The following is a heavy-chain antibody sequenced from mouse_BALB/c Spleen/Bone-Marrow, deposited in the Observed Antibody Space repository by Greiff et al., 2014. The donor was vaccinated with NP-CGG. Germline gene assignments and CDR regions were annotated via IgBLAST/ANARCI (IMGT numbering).Heavy chain of an antibody. Sequence: EVQRVESGGGLVQPGGSLKLSCAASGFDFSGYWMTWVRQAPGKGLEWIGEINPDSRTINYKPSLKEKFIMSRDNAKNTLCLQMSKVRSEDTALYYCARNGYYGWMTYWGQGTLVTVSA. D-gene: IGHD1-2*01. CDR2: INPDSRTI. CDR3: ARNGYYGWMTY. V-gene: IGHV4-1*02. J-gene: IGHJ3*01. CDR1: GFDFSGYW.